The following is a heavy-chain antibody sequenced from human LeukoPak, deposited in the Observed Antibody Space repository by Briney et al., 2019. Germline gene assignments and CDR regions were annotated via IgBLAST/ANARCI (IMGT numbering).Heavy chain of an antibody. V-gene: IGHV3-74*01. J-gene: IGHJ4*02. CDR1: GFTFSSYW. CDR3: ARDSSDGDYGDY. D-gene: IGHD4-17*01. CDR2: INSDGSST. Sequence: GGSLRLSRAASGFTFSSYWMHWVRQAPGKGLVWVSRINSDGSSTSYADSVKGRFTISRDNAKNTLYLQMNSLRAEDTAVYYCARDSSDGDYGDYWGQGTLVTVSS.